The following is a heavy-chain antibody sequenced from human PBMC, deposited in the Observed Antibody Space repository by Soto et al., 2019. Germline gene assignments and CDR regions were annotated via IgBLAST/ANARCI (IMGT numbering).Heavy chain of an antibody. CDR3: AKVTFSGDYYYKYGMDV. D-gene: IGHD1-26*01. J-gene: IGHJ6*02. V-gene: IGHV3-30*18. CDR2: TSYDGSNK. Sequence: QVQLVESGGGVVQPGRSLRLSCAASGFTFSAYGMHWVRQAPGKGLEWVAVTSYDGSNKYYADSVKGRFTISRDNSKNTLDLQMNSLRGEDTAVYYCAKVTFSGDYYYKYGMDVWGQGTTVTVSS. CDR1: GFTFSAYG.